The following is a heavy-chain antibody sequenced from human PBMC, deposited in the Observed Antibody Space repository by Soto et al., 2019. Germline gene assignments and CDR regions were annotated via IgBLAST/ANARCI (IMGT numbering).Heavy chain of an antibody. V-gene: IGHV3-23*01. CDR3: APHVHCSGGICPYDAFDI. CDR2: IRDGGEST. Sequence: EVQLLESGGGLVQPGESLRLSCAFSGFIFGNYMMTWVRQAPGKGLEWVLTIRDGGESTYYADSVKGRFTISRDNSKNKLYLTMDSLGVEDTSVYYCAPHVHCSGGICPYDAFDIRGQGTMVTVSS. D-gene: IGHD2-15*01. J-gene: IGHJ3*02. CDR1: GFIFGNYM.